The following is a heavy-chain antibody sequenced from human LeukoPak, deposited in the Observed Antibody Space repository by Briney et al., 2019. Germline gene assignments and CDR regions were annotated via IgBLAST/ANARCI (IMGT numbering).Heavy chain of an antibody. CDR1: GGSISSSGYY. Sequence: SETLSLTCTVSGGSISSSGYYWGGIRQPPGKGLEWIGSIYYSGSTYYNPSLKSRVTISVDTSKNQFSLKLSSVTAADTAVYYCVRGVAVVPATHYYFDYWGQGSLVTVSS. D-gene: IGHD2-2*01. V-gene: IGHV4-39*01. CDR3: VRGVAVVPATHYYFDY. J-gene: IGHJ4*02. CDR2: IYYSGST.